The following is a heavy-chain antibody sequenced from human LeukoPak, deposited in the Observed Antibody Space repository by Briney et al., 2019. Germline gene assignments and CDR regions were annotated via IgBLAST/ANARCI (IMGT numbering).Heavy chain of an antibody. CDR3: AKLHLYYYGSGSSPNYYGMDV. V-gene: IGHV3-23*01. CDR1: GFTFSSYA. D-gene: IGHD3-10*01. Sequence: GGSLRLSCAASGFTFSSYAMSWVRPAPGKGLEWVSAISGSGGSTYYADSVKGRFTISRDNSKNTLYLQMNSLRAEDTAVYYCAKLHLYYYGSGSSPNYYGMDVWGQGTTVTVSS. J-gene: IGHJ6*02. CDR2: ISGSGGST.